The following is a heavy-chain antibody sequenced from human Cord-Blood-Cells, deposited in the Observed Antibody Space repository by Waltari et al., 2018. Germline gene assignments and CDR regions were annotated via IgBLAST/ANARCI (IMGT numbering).Heavy chain of an antibody. Sequence: QVQLQESGPGLVKPSETLSLTCTVSGYSISSGYYWGWIRQPPGKGLEWIGSIYHSGSTYYNPSLKSRVTISVDTSKNQFSLKLSSVTAADTAVYYCARAASVYDFWSGYYYYWGQGTLVTVSS. J-gene: IGHJ4*02. CDR3: ARAASVYDFWSGYYYY. D-gene: IGHD3-3*01. V-gene: IGHV4-38-2*02. CDR2: IYHSGST. CDR1: GYSISSGYY.